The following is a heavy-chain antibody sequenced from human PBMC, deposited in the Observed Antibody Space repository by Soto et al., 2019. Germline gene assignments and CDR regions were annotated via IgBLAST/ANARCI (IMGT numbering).Heavy chain of an antibody. CDR1: GYTFTSYG. V-gene: IGHV1-18*01. Sequence: QVQLVQSATEVKTPGASVRVSCKASGYTFTSYGFSWVRQAPGQGLEWMGWISAYNGITRFAHKFQDRLPMATDTSSTTAYIDLRSLRSDDTAVYYCAGGFLWFVELFDGDYWGQGTLVSVSS. CDR2: ISAYNGIT. D-gene: IGHD3-10*01. J-gene: IGHJ4*02. CDR3: AGGFLWFVELFDGDY.